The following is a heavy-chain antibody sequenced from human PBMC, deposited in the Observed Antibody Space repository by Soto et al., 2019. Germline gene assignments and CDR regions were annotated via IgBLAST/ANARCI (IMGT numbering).Heavy chain of an antibody. CDR2: ISAYNGNT. V-gene: IGHV1-18*01. Sequence: ASVKVSCKASGYTFTSYGISWVRQAPGQGLEWMGWISAYNGNTNYAQKLQGRVTMTTDTSTSTAYVELRSLRPDDTAVYYCASQTGTTYGGMDVWGQGTTVTVSS. J-gene: IGHJ6*02. CDR3: ASQTGTTYGGMDV. D-gene: IGHD1-1*01. CDR1: GYTFTSYG.